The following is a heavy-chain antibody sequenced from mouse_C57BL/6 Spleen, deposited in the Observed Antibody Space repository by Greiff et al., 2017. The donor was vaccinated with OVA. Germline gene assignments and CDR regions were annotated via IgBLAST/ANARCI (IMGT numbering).Heavy chain of an antibody. CDR2: IYPGSGNT. CDR3: ARGDNLSLSRGDYFDY. CDR1: GYTFTDYY. Sequence: QVQLQQSGAELVRPGASVKLSCKASGYTFTDYYINWVKQRPGQGLEWIARIYPGSGNTYYNEKFKGKATLTAEKSSSTAYMQLSSLTSEDSAVYFCARGDNLSLSRGDYFDYWGQGTTLTVSS. J-gene: IGHJ2*01. V-gene: IGHV1-76*01. D-gene: IGHD1-2*01.